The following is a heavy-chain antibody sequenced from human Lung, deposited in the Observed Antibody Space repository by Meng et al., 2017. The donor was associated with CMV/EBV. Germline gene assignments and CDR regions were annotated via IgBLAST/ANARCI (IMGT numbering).Heavy chain of an antibody. D-gene: IGHD3-3*01. CDR3: ARDSDDYDFWSAYYTDAFDF. Sequence: GGSLRLXCAASGFTFGSHSMNWVRQAPGKGLEWVSSITGDSTYKHYADSLKGRFTISRDNAKNSLYLQMNSLRAEDTAVYYCARDSDDYDFWSAYYTDAFDFXGQGXMVTVSS. CDR2: ITGDSTYK. J-gene: IGHJ3*01. CDR1: GFTFGSHS. V-gene: IGHV3-21*01.